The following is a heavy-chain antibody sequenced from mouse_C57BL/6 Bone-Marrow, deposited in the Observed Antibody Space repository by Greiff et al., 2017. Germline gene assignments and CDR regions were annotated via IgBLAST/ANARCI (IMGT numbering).Heavy chain of an antibody. CDR2: IYPGSGST. D-gene: IGHD2-10*02. V-gene: IGHV1-55*01. CDR1: GYTFTSYW. J-gene: IGHJ1*03. CDR3: ARGRYGNYWYFDV. Sequence: QVQLQQSGAELVKPGASVKMSCKASGYTFTSYWITWVKQRPGQGLEWIGDIYPGSGSTNYNEKFKSKATLTVDTSSSTAYMQLSSLTSEDAAVYYCARGRYGNYWYFDVWGTGTTVTVSS.